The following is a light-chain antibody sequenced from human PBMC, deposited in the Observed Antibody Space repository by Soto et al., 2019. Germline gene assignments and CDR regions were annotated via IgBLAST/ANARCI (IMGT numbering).Light chain of an antibody. CDR3: QQRSSWPLT. Sequence: SPGERATLSCRASQSVGSYFAWYQQKPGQAPRLLIYDAFSRATGIPARFSGSGSGTDFTLTISSLEPEDFAVYFCQQRSSWPLTFGGGTMVEIK. CDR1: QSVGSY. J-gene: IGKJ4*01. V-gene: IGKV3-11*01. CDR2: DAF.